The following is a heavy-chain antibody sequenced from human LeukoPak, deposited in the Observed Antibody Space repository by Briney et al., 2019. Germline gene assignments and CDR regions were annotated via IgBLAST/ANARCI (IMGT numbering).Heavy chain of an antibody. J-gene: IGHJ4*02. CDR3: ARGLGWGGFGDSPNYYFAC. CDR2: ISAYNGNT. Sequence: ASVTASWNPAGYTLTSYATRCVRQAPGQGLEWMGWISAYNGNTNYAQKLQGRVTMTTDTSTSTAYMELRSLKPKNTAVYYCARGLGWGGFGDSPNYYFACWGQGTLVTVSS. V-gene: IGHV1-18*01. D-gene: IGHD3-10*01. CDR1: GYTLTSYA.